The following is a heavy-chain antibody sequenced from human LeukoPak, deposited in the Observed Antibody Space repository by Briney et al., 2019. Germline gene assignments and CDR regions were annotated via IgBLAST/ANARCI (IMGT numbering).Heavy chain of an antibody. CDR2: IYYSGST. Sequence: SETLSLTCTVSGGSISSSSYYWGWIRQPPGKGLEWIGSIYYSGSTYYNPSLKSRVTISVDTSKNQFSLKLSSVTAADTAVYYCARQEWELTHFDYWGQGTLVTVSS. V-gene: IGHV4-39*01. D-gene: IGHD1-26*01. CDR1: GGSISSSSYY. J-gene: IGHJ4*02. CDR3: ARQEWELTHFDY.